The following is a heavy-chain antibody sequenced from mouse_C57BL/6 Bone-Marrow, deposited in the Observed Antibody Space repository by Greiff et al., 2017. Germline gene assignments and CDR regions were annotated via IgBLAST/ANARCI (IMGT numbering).Heavy chain of an antibody. CDR2: IYPRSGNT. Sequence: QVQLKQSGAELARPGASVKLSCKASGYTFTRSGISWVKQRPGQGLEWIGEIYPRSGNTSYNEQFKGKATLTADKASSTAYMELRSLTSEDSAVYVCARTPHYDGYYEDWYVDVWGTGTTVTVSS. V-gene: IGHV1-81*01. CDR3: ARTPHYDGYYEDWYVDV. D-gene: IGHD2-3*01. J-gene: IGHJ1*03. CDR1: GYTFTRSG.